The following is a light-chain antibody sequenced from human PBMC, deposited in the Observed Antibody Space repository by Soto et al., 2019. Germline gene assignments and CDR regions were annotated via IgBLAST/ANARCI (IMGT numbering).Light chain of an antibody. CDR1: QSISSW. CDR3: QQYNSYTWT. V-gene: IGKV1-5*01. J-gene: IGKJ1*01. CDR2: DAS. Sequence: DIQMTQSPSSLSASVGDRVTIXXRASQSISSWLAWYQQKPGKAPKXLIYDASSLESGVPSRFSGSGAGTEFTLTISSLQPDDFATYYCQQYNSYTWTFGQGTKVDIK.